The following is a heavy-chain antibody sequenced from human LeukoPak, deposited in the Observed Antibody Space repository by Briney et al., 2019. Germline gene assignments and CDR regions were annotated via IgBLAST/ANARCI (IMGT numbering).Heavy chain of an antibody. V-gene: IGHV4-4*07. Sequence: PSETLSLTCTVSGGSISSYYWSWIRQPAGKGLEWIGRIYTSGSTNYNPSLKSRVTMSVDTSKNQFSLKLSSVTAADTAVYFCARDYDFWRGYGSYYMDVWGKGTTVTVSS. CDR2: IYTSGST. CDR1: GGSISSYY. CDR3: ARDYDFWRGYGSYYMDV. D-gene: IGHD3-3*01. J-gene: IGHJ6*03.